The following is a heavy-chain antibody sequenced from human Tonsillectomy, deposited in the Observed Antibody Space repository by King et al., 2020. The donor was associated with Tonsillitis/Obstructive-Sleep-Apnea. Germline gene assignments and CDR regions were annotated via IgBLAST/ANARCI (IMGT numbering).Heavy chain of an antibody. CDR2: ISGSGGTT. CDR3: AKRGGDY. Sequence: VQLVQSGGGLVQPGGSLRLSCVASGFTFSNYAMSWVRQAPGKGLEWVSSISGSGGTTYYADSVKGRFTISRDSSNNTLYLQMNSLRAEDSAIYYCAKRGGDYCGQGTLVTVSS. D-gene: IGHD3-10*01. V-gene: IGHV3-23*04. CDR1: GFTFSNYA. J-gene: IGHJ4*02.